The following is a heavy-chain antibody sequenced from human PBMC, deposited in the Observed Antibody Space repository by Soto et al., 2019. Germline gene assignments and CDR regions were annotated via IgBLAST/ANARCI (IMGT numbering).Heavy chain of an antibody. D-gene: IGHD2-15*01. Sequence: PSETLSLTCTVSGYSVSSSDYYWAWIRHPPGKGLEWIGSMFYSGLTYYNPSLKSRVTLSVDTSKNHFSVRLNSVTAADTAVYYCAPLTVPLSGPYGIHVWGQGTTVTGSS. CDR2: MFYSGLT. V-gene: IGHV4-39*01. J-gene: IGHJ6*02. CDR1: GYSVSSSDYY. CDR3: APLTVPLSGPYGIHV.